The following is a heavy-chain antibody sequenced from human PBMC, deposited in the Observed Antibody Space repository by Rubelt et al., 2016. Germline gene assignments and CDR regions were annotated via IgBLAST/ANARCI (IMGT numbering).Heavy chain of an antibody. D-gene: IGHD6-19*01. CDR3: ASSSGWYFDY. V-gene: IGHV3-30*04. CDR1: GFTFSSYA. Sequence: QVQLVESGGGVVQPGRSLRLSCAASGFTFSSYAMHWVRQAPGKGLEWVAVISSDGTNKYYADSVKGRFTISRDNSKNTLYRQMNSLRAEDTAVYYCASSSGWYFDYWGQGTLVTVSS. J-gene: IGHJ4*02. CDR2: ISSDGTNK.